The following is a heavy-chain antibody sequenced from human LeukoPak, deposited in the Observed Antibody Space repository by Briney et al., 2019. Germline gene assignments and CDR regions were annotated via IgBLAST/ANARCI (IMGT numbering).Heavy chain of an antibody. CDR2: MNPNSGNT. CDR1: GYTLTSYD. V-gene: IGHV1-8*01. Sequence: ASVKVSCKASGYTLTSYDINWVRQATGQGLEWMAWMNPNSGNTGNAQKFQGRVTMTRNTSISTAYMELTSLRSEDTAVYYCARGTGYYYEGSGGDYWGQGTLVTVSS. J-gene: IGHJ4*02. D-gene: IGHD3-22*01. CDR3: ARGTGYYYEGSGGDY.